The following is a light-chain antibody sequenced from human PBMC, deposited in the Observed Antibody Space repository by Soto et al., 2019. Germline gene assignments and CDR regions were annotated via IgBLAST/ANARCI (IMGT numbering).Light chain of an antibody. CDR2: GAS. CDR3: PQYDGSPRT. J-gene: IGKJ4*01. CDR1: QSISSAH. Sequence: EVGLTQSPGTLSLSPGERGTLSCRASQSISSAHLVWYQQKPGQAPRLLIYGASSRATGIPDRFSGSGSGTDNTLTISRLAPKDFAVYYCPQYDGSPRTFGGGTKVELK. V-gene: IGKV3-20*01.